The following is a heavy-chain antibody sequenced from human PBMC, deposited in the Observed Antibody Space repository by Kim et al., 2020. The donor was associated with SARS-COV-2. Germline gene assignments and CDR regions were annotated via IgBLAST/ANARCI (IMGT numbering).Heavy chain of an antibody. V-gene: IGHV4-59*13. CDR3: VRGRGQFDY. Sequence: SETLSLTCSVSGDSIRNYYWSWIRQSPGKGLEWIGYINYSGTTNYNPSLKSRVTISVDTSRNQFSLKLTSVTAADTAVYYCVRGRGQFDYWGQGTLVTVSS. J-gene: IGHJ4*02. CDR2: INYSGTT. CDR1: GDSIRNYY.